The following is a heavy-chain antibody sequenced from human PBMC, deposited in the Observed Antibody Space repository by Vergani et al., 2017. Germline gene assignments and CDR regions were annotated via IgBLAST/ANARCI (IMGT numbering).Heavy chain of an antibody. CDR3: ARPGYDWNSAYAFHL. D-gene: IGHD1-1*01. CDR1: GFTFSGSA. CDR2: IRSKANSYAT. V-gene: IGHV3-73*01. Sequence: EMQLVESGGGLVQPGGSLKLSCAASGFTFSGSAMHWVRQASGKGLEWVGRIRSKANSYATAYAASVKGRFTISRDDSKNMAYLQMNSLRTEDTAVYYCARPGYDWNSAYAFHLWGQGTMVTVSS. J-gene: IGHJ3*01.